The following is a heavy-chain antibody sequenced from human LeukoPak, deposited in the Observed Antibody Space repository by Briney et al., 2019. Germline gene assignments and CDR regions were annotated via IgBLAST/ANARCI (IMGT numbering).Heavy chain of an antibody. CDR1: GASVSSGSYY. CDR2: INHSGST. CDR3: ARDPFQQLHPNVDYYYYYGMDV. Sequence: SETLSLTCTVSGASVSSGSYYWSWIRQPPGKGLEWIGEINHSGSTNYNPSLKSRVTISVDTSKNQFSLKLSSVTAADTAVYYCARDPFQQLHPNVDYYYYYGMDVWGQGTTVTVSS. V-gene: IGHV4-39*07. J-gene: IGHJ6*02. D-gene: IGHD6-13*01.